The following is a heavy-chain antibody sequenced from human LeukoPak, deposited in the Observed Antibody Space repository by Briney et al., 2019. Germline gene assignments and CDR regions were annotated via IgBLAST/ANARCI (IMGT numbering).Heavy chain of an antibody. Sequence: ASVKVSCKASGYTFTSYYMHWVRQAPGQGLEWMGIINPSGGSTSYAQKFQGRVTMTRDMSTSTVYMELSSLRSEDTAVYYCARDPNYYDSSGSLGAFDIWGQGTMVTVSS. V-gene: IGHV1-46*01. J-gene: IGHJ3*02. D-gene: IGHD3-22*01. CDR3: ARDPNYYDSSGSLGAFDI. CDR1: GYTFTSYY. CDR2: INPSGGST.